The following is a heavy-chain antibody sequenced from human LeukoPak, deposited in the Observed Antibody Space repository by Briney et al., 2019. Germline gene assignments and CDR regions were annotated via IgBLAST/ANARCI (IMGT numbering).Heavy chain of an antibody. CDR1: GGTFSSYA. CDR3: ARVNCGGDCYSDRGAFDI. CDR2: IIPIFGTA. D-gene: IGHD2-21*02. V-gene: IGHV1-69*13. Sequence: SVKHSCKASGGTFSSYAITWVREAPGQGLEWMGGIIPIFGTANYAQKFQGRVTITADESTSTAYMELSSVRSKDTAVYYCARVNCGGDCYSDRGAFDIWGQGTMVTVSS. J-gene: IGHJ3*02.